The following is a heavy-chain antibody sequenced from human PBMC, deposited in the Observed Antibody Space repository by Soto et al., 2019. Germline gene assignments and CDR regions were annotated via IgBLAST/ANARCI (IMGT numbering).Heavy chain of an antibody. CDR3: AAEVNFWIGYYGFDP. V-gene: IGHV1-58*01. D-gene: IGHD3-3*01. J-gene: IGHJ5*02. Sequence: QMQLVQSGPEVKKPGTSVKVSCKASGFTFTSSAVQWVRQARGQRLEWIGWIVVGSGNTNYAQKFQERVTITRDMSTSTAYMELSSLRSEDTAVYYCAAEVNFWIGYYGFDPWGKGTLVTVSS. CDR2: IVVGSGNT. CDR1: GFTFTSSA.